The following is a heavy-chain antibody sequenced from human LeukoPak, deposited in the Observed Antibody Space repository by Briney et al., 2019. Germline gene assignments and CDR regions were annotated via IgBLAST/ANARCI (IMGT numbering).Heavy chain of an antibody. Sequence: GGSLRLSCVASGFSFSSDGMSWVRQAPGRGLEWVSGILGGAGSTYYADSVKGRFTISRDNSKNTLYLQMNSLRAEDTAVYYCARYIVVVTAIDYWGQGTLVTVSS. CDR3: ARYIVVVTAIDY. J-gene: IGHJ4*02. CDR2: ILGGAGST. D-gene: IGHD2-21*02. CDR1: GFSFSSDG. V-gene: IGHV3-23*01.